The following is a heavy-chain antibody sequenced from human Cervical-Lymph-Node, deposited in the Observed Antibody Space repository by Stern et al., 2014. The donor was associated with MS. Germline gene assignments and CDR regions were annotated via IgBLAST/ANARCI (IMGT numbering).Heavy chain of an antibody. Sequence: QVQLVQSGAEVKKPGASVTVSCRTSGYTFIDYYIHWVRQAPGQGLEWMGIINLSDGATTYAQKFQGRVTMTRDTSTNTAYMHLGSLTSEDTAVFFCAREGADNDAFDVWGQGTMVTVSS. CDR2: INLSDGAT. V-gene: IGHV1-46*03. CDR1: GYTFIDYY. CDR3: AREGADNDAFDV. D-gene: IGHD1-26*01. J-gene: IGHJ3*01.